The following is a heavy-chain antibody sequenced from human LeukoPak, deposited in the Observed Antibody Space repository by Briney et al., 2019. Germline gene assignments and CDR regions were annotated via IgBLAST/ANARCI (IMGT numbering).Heavy chain of an antibody. J-gene: IGHJ4*02. Sequence: ASVNVSCKASGYTFTGYYMHWVRQAPGQGLEWMGWINPNSGGTNYAQKFQSWVTMTRDTSISTAYMKLSTLRSDDTAVYYCARGSREPYYYGSGSYYCDYWGQGTLVTVSS. CDR1: GYTFTGYY. CDR3: ARGSREPYYYGSGSYYCDY. V-gene: IGHV1-2*04. D-gene: IGHD3-10*01. CDR2: INPNSGGT.